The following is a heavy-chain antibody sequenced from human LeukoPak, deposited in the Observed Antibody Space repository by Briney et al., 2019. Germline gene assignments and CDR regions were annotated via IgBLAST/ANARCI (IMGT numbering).Heavy chain of an antibody. J-gene: IGHJ4*02. CDR1: GFTFSSYW. Sequence: TGGSLRLSCAASGFTFSSYWMSWVRQSPGKGLEWVANIKPDGSEKYFMDSVKGRFTISRDNAKNALYLEMNSLRAEDTAEYFWARERIYSGWGSTYPYYDYGGQGTLATASS. D-gene: IGHD3-16*01. CDR2: IKPDGSEK. CDR3: ARERIYSGWGSTYPYYDY. V-gene: IGHV3-7*01.